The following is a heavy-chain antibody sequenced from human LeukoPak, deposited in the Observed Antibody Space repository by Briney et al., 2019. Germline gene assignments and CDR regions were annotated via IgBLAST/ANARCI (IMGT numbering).Heavy chain of an antibody. CDR2: INPNSGGT. D-gene: IGHD3-10*01. V-gene: IGHV1-2*02. J-gene: IGHJ5*02. CDR1: GYTFTGYY. CDR3: ARADYYGSGNKNWFDP. Sequence: ASVKVSCKASGYTFTGYYMHWVRQAPGQGLEWMGWINPNSGGTNYAQKFQGRVTITMDTSISTAYMALSRLRSAATAVYYCARADYYGSGNKNWFDPWGQGTLVTVSS.